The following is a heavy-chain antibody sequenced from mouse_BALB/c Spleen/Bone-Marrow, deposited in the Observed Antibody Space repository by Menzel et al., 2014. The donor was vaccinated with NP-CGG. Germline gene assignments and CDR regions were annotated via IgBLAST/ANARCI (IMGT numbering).Heavy chain of an antibody. D-gene: IGHD3-2*02. CDR2: INSNGGIT. CDR3: AKNQEAFDY. J-gene: IGHJ2*01. CDR1: GFTFSNYG. V-gene: IGHV5-6-3*01. Sequence: VQLKESGGGLVQPGVSLKLSCAASGFTFSNYGMSWVRQTPDKRLELVATINSNGGITYYPDSVKGRFTISRDNAKNTLYLQMSSLKSEDTAMYYCAKNQEAFDYWGQGTTLTVSS.